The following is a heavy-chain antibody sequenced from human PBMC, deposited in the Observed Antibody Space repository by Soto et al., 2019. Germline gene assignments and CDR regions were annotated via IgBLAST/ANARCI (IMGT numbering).Heavy chain of an antibody. J-gene: IGHJ6*02. CDR1: GYSFTSYW. V-gene: IGHV5-10-1*01. CDR2: IDPSDSYT. D-gene: IGHD5-18*01. CDR3: ARTSMQSRGYSYGHGGMDV. Sequence: GESLMISCKGSGYSFTSYWISWVRQMPGKGLEWMGRIDPSDSYTNYSPSFQGHVTISADKSISTAYLQWSSLKASDTAMYYCARTSMQSRGYSYGHGGMDVWGQGTTVTVSS.